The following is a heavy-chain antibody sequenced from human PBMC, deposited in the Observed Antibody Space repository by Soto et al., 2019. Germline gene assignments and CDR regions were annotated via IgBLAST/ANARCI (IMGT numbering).Heavy chain of an antibody. CDR2: INAGNGNT. CDR3: ARSYYDSSGYYFGPFDY. J-gene: IGHJ4*02. CDR1: GYTFTSYA. Sequence: ASVKVSCKASGYTFTSYAMHWVRQAPGQSLEWMGWINAGNGNTKYSQKFQGRVTITRDTSASTAYMELSSLRSEDTAVYYCARSYYDSSGYYFGPFDYWGQGTLVTVSS. V-gene: IGHV1-3*01. D-gene: IGHD3-22*01.